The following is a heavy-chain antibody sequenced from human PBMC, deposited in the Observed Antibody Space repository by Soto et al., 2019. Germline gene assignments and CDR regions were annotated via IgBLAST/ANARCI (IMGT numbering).Heavy chain of an antibody. D-gene: IGHD3-3*01. J-gene: IGHJ6*02. CDR2: IIPIFGTA. CDR3: ARDLPSIFGVVIIPYGMDV. Sequence: GASVKVSCKASGGTFSSYAISWVRQAPGQGLEWMGGIIPIFGTANYAQKFQGRATITADESTSTAYMELSSLRSEDTAVYYCARDLPSIFGVVIIPYGMDVWGQGTTVTVSS. V-gene: IGHV1-69*13. CDR1: GGTFSSYA.